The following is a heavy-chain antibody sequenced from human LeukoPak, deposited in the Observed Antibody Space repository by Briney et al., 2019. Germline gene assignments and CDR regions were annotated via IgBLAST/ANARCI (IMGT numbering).Heavy chain of an antibody. CDR3: ARAMTTVTNELDY. CDR1: GFTFSSYG. D-gene: IGHD4-17*01. J-gene: IGHJ4*02. CDR2: IWYDGSNK. V-gene: IGHV3-33*01. Sequence: GGSLRLSCAASGFTFSSYGMHWVRQAPGKGLEWVAVIWYDGSNKYYADSVKGRFTISRDNSKNTLYLQMNSLRAEDTAVYYCARAMTTVTNELDYWGQGTLVTVSS.